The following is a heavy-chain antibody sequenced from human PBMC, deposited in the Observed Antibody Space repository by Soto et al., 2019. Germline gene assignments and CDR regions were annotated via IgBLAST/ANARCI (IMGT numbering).Heavy chain of an antibody. CDR3: AKGGFIVVEPAATFRCDP. V-gene: IGHV3-30*18. D-gene: IGHD2-2*01. J-gene: IGHJ5*02. CDR2: MSYDGNII. Sequence: QVQLVESGGGVVQPGRSLRLSCTASGFTFSNFGMHWVRQAPGKGLEWVALMSYDGNIIYYADSVKGRFTISRDNSNNTLYLQMNNLRREDSGVYHCAKGGFIVVEPAATFRCDPWGQGTLVTVSS. CDR1: GFTFSNFG.